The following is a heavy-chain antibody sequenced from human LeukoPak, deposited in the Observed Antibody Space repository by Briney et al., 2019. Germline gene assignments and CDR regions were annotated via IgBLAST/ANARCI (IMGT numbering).Heavy chain of an antibody. CDR3: ARGDLWSVDY. CDR2: VYPSDSGT. Sequence: GESLKISCKGSGYTFTSYWIGWVRQMPGKGLEWMGIVYPSDSGTGYSPSFQGQVTISADKSISTAYLQWSSLKASNTAMYYCARGDLWSVDYWGQGTLVTVSS. V-gene: IGHV5-51*01. D-gene: IGHD3-3*01. CDR1: GYTFTSYW. J-gene: IGHJ4*02.